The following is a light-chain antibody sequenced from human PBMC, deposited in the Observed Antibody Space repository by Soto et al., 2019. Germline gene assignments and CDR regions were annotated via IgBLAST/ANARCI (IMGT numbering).Light chain of an antibody. CDR3: AAWDDSLNGLVV. J-gene: IGLJ2*01. CDR1: SSNIGSNT. Sequence: QSVLTHPPSASGTPGQRVTISCSGSSSNIGSNTVNWYQQLPGTAPKLLIYSNNQRPSGVPDRFSGSKSGTSASLAISGLQSEDEADYYCAAWDDSLNGLVVFGGGTQLTVL. V-gene: IGLV1-44*01. CDR2: SNN.